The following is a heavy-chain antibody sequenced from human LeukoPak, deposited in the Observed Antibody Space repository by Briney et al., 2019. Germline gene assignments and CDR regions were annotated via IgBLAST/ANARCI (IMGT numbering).Heavy chain of an antibody. CDR3: AKARGPHYDRSSYYNTFDY. V-gene: IGHV3-23*01. CDR2: ISGSGGST. J-gene: IGHJ4*02. D-gene: IGHD3-22*01. CDR1: GFTFSSYA. Sequence: GGSLRLSCAASGFTFSSYAMSWVRQAPGKGLEWVSAISGSGGSTYFADSVKGRFTISRDNSKNTLYLQVNSLRAEDTAVYYCAKARGPHYDRSSYYNTFDYWGQGTLVTVSS.